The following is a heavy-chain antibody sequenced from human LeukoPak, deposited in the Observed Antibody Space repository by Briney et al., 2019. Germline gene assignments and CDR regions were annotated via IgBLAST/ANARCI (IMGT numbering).Heavy chain of an antibody. CDR1: GGSISSGDYY. J-gene: IGHJ5*02. V-gene: IGHV4-30-4*01. CDR3: ARGFVYSSSSFFGPSYNWFDP. Sequence: SETPSLTCTVSGGSISSGDYYWSWIRQPPGKGLEWIGYIYYSGSTYYNPSLKSRVTISVDTSKNQFSLKLSSVTAADTAVYYCARGFVYSSSSFFGPSYNWFDPWGQGTLVTVSS. CDR2: IYYSGST. D-gene: IGHD6-6*01.